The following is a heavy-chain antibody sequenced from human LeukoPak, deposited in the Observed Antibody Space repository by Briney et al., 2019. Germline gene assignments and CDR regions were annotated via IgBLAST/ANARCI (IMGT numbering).Heavy chain of an antibody. CDR3: ARDIGLQKPAFDY. CDR2: ISGSGDYT. D-gene: IGHD5-24*01. J-gene: IGHJ4*02. Sequence: SGGSLRLSCAASGFTFSTYGMSWVRQAPGKGLEWVSAISGSGDYTYYADSAKGRFTISRDNSKNTLYLQMNSLRAEDTAVYYCARDIGLQKPAFDYWGQGTLVTASS. V-gene: IGHV3-23*01. CDR1: GFTFSTYG.